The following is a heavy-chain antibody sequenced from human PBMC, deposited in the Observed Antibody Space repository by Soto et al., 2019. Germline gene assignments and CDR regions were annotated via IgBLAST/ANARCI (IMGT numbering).Heavy chain of an antibody. J-gene: IGHJ6*03. CDR2: IIPILGIA. CDR3: ASGNYYGSGSYLYYYYYMDV. CDR1: GGTFSSYT. D-gene: IGHD3-10*01. Sequence: ASVKVSCKASGGTFSSYTISWVRQAPGQGLEWMGRIIPILGIANYAQKFQGRVTITADKSTSTAYMELSSLRSEDTAVYYCASGNYYGSGSYLYYYYYMDVWGKGTTVTVSS. V-gene: IGHV1-69*02.